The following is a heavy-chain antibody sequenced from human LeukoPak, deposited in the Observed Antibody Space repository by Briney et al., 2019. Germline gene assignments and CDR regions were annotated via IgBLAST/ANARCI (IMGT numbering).Heavy chain of an antibody. CDR3: AKEYDYVWGSYRRNDY. J-gene: IGHJ4*02. D-gene: IGHD3-16*02. CDR1: GFTFSSYA. V-gene: IGHV3-23*01. CDR2: ISGSGGST. Sequence: GGSLRLSCAASGFTFSSYAMSWVRQDPGKGLEWVSAISGSGGSTYYADSVKGRFTISRDNSKNTLYLQMNSLRAEDTAVYYCAKEYDYVWGSYRRNDYWGQGTLVTVSS.